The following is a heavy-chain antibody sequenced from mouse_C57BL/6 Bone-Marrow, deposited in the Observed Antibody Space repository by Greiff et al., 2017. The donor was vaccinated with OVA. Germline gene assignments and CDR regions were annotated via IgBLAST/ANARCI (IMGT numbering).Heavy chain of an antibody. D-gene: IGHD1-1*01. CDR3: SRLITTIDYFDY. J-gene: IGHJ2*01. V-gene: IGHV1-74*01. Sequence: QVQLQQPVAELVKPGASVKVSCKASGYTFTSYWMHWVKQRPGQGLEWIGRIHPSDSDTNYNQKFKGKATLTVDKSSNTAYMQLSNLTSEDYAVSYYSRLITTIDYFDYWGQGTTLTVSA. CDR1: GYTFTSYW. CDR2: IHPSDSDT.